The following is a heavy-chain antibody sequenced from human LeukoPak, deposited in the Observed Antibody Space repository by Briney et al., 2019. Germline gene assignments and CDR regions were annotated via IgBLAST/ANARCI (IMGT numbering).Heavy chain of an antibody. D-gene: IGHD2-2*01. CDR2: INQDGSEQ. Sequence: PGGSLRLSCAASGITFSSYWMSWVRQAPGKGLEWVANINQDGSEQYYVDSVKGRFTISRDNTKNSLYLQMNSLRAEDTAVYYCARVGYCSTTSCYWRAFDYWGQGTLVTVSS. J-gene: IGHJ4*02. CDR1: GITFSSYW. V-gene: IGHV3-7*01. CDR3: ARVGYCSTTSCYWRAFDY.